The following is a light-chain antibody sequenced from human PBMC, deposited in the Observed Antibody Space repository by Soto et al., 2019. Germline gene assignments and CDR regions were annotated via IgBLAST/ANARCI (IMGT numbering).Light chain of an antibody. CDR3: QQDYNLRT. J-gene: IGKJ2*01. Sequence: PGDRVPLSCRASQSVSSSYLTLYQQKPGQAPRLLIYGASTRATSIPARFSGSGSGTDFTLTISSLQPEDFAVYYCQQDYNLRTFGQGTKLEIK. CDR2: GAS. V-gene: IGKV3D-7*01. CDR1: QSVSSSY.